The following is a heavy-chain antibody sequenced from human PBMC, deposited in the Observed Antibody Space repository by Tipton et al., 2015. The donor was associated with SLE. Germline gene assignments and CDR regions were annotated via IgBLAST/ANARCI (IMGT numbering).Heavy chain of an antibody. J-gene: IGHJ4*02. CDR1: GFTFSNYW. V-gene: IGHV3-74*01. CDR3: ARGSYGAYDD. CDR2: INSDGSTR. Sequence: SLRLSCAASGFTFSNYWMHWVRQAPGKGLVWVARINSDGSTRNYGDSVQGRFTISRDNAKNTLYLQMNSLGAEDTAVYYCARGSYGAYDDWGQGTLVTVSS. D-gene: IGHD4-17*01.